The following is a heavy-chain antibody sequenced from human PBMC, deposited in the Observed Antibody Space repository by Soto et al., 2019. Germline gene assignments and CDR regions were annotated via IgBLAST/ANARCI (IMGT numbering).Heavy chain of an antibody. Sequence: SETLSLTCAVDGGSFSCYYWSWIRQPPGKGLEWIGEINHSGSTNYNPSLKSRVTISVDTSKNQFSLKLSSVTAADTAVYYCARGVTTVTMDVWGKGTTVTVSS. CDR2: INHSGST. CDR3: ARGVTTVTMDV. CDR1: GGSFSCYY. V-gene: IGHV4-34*01. J-gene: IGHJ6*03. D-gene: IGHD4-4*01.